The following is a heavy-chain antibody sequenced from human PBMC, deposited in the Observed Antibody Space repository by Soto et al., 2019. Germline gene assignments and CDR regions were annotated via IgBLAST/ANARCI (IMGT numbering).Heavy chain of an antibody. V-gene: IGHV1-69*01. CDR2: IIPISGTA. CDR3: ARSQGSSTSLEIYYYYYYGMDV. Sequence: QVQLVQSGAEVKKPGSSVKVSCKASGGTFSSYAISWVRQAPGQGLEWMGGIIPISGTANYAQKFQGRVTITADESTSTAYMEVSSLRSDDTAVYSCARSQGSSTSLEIYYYYYYGMDVWGQGTTVTVSS. D-gene: IGHD2-2*01. CDR1: GGTFSSYA. J-gene: IGHJ6*02.